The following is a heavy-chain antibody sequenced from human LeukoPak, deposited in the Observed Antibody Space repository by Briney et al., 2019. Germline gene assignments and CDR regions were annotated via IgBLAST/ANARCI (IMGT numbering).Heavy chain of an antibody. J-gene: IGHJ6*03. CDR3: ARHLSSGYDWGYYYYYYMDV. V-gene: IGHV3-48*03. CDR2: ISSSGSTI. CDR1: GFTFSSYE. D-gene: IGHD5-12*01. Sequence: GGSLRLSCAASGFTFSSYEMNWVRQAPGKGLEWVAYISSSGSTIYYADSVKGRFTISRDNAKNSLYLQMNSLRAEDTAVYYCARHLSSGYDWGYYYYYYMDVWGKGTTVTISS.